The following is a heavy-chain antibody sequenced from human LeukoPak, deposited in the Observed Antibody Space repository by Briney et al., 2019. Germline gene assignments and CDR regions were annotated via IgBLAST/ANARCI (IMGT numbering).Heavy chain of an antibody. V-gene: IGHV3-73*01. D-gene: IGHD1-26*01. J-gene: IGHJ4*02. Sequence: GGSLRLSCAASGFTFSGSAMHWVRQASGKGLEWVGRIRSKANSYATAYAASVKGRFIISRDDSKNTAYLQMNSLKTEDTAVYYCTRVGATFLDYWGQGTLVTVSS. CDR1: GFTFSGSA. CDR3: TRVGATFLDY. CDR2: IRSKANSYAT.